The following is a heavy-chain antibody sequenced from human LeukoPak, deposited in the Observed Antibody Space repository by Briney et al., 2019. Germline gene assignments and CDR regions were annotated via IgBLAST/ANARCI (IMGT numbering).Heavy chain of an antibody. V-gene: IGHV1-46*01. Sequence: ASVKVSCKASGYTFTSYYMHWVRQAPGQGLEWMGIINPSGGSTSYAQKFQGRVTMTRDTSTSTVYMELSSLRSEDTAVYYCARAALSESSGWYLGYWGQGTLVTVSS. CDR3: ARAALSESSGWYLGY. J-gene: IGHJ4*02. CDR2: INPSGGST. CDR1: GYTFTSYY. D-gene: IGHD6-19*01.